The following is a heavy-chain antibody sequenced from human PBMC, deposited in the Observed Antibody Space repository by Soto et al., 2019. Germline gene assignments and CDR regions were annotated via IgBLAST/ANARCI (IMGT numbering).Heavy chain of an antibody. V-gene: IGHV1-18*01. Sequence: QVQLVQSGAEVKKPGASVKVSCKASGYTFTSYHITWVRQAPGQGLEWMGWISAYNGNTNYAQKLQGRVTMTTDTSKSTAYIELVILRSDDTAVYYCAIDSPHPRAWGQGTLVTVSS. CDR2: ISAYNGNT. J-gene: IGHJ4*02. CDR1: GYTFTSYH. CDR3: AIDSPHPRA.